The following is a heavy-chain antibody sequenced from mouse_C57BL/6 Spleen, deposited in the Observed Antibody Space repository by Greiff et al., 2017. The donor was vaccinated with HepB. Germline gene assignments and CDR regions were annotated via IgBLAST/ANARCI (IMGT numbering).Heavy chain of an antibody. CDR2: IYPRSGNT. CDR1: GYTFTSYG. D-gene: IGHD1-1*01. CDR3: ARNYYGSSPYAMDY. V-gene: IGHV1-81*01. J-gene: IGHJ4*01. Sequence: LVESGAELARPGASVKLSCKASGYTFTSYGISWVKQRTGQGLEWIGEIYPRSGNTYYNEKFKGKATLTADKSSSTAYMELRSLTSEDSAVYFCARNYYGSSPYAMDYWGQGTSVTVSS.